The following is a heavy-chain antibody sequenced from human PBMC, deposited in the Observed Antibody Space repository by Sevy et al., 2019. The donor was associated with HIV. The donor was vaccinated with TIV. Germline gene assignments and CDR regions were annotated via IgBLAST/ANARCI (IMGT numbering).Heavy chain of an antibody. CDR3: VKDKVDGDSGYGLFDF. CDR2: LSRLIRTL. J-gene: IGHJ4*02. V-gene: IGHV3-9*01. D-gene: IGHD5-12*01. Sequence: GGSLRLSCAASGFTFDDYAMHWVRQAPGKGLEWVSGLSRLIRTLGYADSVKGRFTISRNNARNSLYLPMNSLRAEDTAFYYCVKDKVDGDSGYGLFDFWGQGTLVTVSS. CDR1: GFTFDDYA.